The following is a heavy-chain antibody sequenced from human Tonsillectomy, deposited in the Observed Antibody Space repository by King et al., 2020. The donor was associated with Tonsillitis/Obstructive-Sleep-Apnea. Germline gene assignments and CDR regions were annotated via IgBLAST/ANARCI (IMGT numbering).Heavy chain of an antibody. D-gene: IGHD3-3*01. CDR1: GFTFSSYA. J-gene: IGHJ6*02. Sequence: VQLVESGGGLVQPGGSLSLSCAASGFTFSSYAMSWFRQAPGKGLEWVSAIGDSGDSNSYADSVKGRFTLSRDNSKNTLYLQMNSLRAEDTAVYYCANYDFWSGYRRGMDVWGQGTTVTVSS. CDR2: IGDSGDSN. CDR3: ANYDFWSGYRRGMDV. V-gene: IGHV3-23*04.